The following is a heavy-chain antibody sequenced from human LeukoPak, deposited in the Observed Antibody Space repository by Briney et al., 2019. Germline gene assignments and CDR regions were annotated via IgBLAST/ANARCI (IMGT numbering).Heavy chain of an antibody. D-gene: IGHD6-13*01. V-gene: IGHV1-69*04. CDR3: AREYSSSCFDF. Sequence: GASVKVSCKASGGTFSSYTISWVRQAPGQGLEWMGRIIPILGIANYAQKFQGRVTITADKSTSTAYMELSSLRSEDTAVYYCAREYSSSCFDFWGQGTLVTVSS. CDR1: GGTFSSYT. J-gene: IGHJ4*02. CDR2: IIPILGIA.